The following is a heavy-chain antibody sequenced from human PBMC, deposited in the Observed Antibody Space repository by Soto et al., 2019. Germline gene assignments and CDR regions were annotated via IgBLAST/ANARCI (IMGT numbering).Heavy chain of an antibody. J-gene: IGHJ3*01. Sequence: SETLSLTCTVSGGSISSYYWSWIRQPPGKGLEWIGYIYYSGSTNYNPSLKSRVTISVDTSKNQFSLKLSSVTAADTAVYYCARVSGGGFDFWGQWRMVT. V-gene: IGHV4-59*01. CDR3: ARVSGGGFDF. D-gene: IGHD1-26*01. CDR2: IYYSGST. CDR1: GGSISSYY.